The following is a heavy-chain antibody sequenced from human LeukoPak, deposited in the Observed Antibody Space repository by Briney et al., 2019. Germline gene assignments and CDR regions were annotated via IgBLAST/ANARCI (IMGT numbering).Heavy chain of an antibody. CDR2: ISSSSSYI. CDR1: GFTFSSYS. Sequence: GGSLRLSCAASGFTFSSYSMNWVRQAPGKGLEWVSSISSSSSYIYYADSVKGRFTISRDNAKNSLYLQVNSLRAEDTAVYYCASTESYDSSGYSNYWGQGTLVTVSS. J-gene: IGHJ4*02. CDR3: ASTESYDSSGYSNY. D-gene: IGHD3-22*01. V-gene: IGHV3-21*01.